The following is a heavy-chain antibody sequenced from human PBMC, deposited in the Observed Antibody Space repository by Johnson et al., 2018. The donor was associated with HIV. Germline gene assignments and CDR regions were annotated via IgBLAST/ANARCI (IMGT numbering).Heavy chain of an antibody. V-gene: IGHV3-66*01. CDR3: ARNSGNGLVLRGDAFDM. J-gene: IGHJ3*02. CDR1: GFTVSSNY. Sequence: VQLVESGGGLVQPGGSLRLSCAASGFTVSSNYMSWVRQAPGKGLEWVSVIYSGGSTYYADSVKGRFTISRDNSKNTLYLQMNSLRAEDTAVYYCARNSGNGLVLRGDAFDMWDQGTMVTVSS. CDR2: IYSGGST. D-gene: IGHD2-8*01.